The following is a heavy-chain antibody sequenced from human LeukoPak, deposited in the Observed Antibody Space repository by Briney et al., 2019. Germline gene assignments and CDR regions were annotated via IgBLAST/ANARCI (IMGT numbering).Heavy chain of an antibody. D-gene: IGHD5-18*01. Sequence: GESLKISFKGSGYSFTSYWIGWVRQMPGKGLEWMGIIYPGDSDTRYSPSFQGQVTISAGKSISTAYLQWSSLKASDTAMYYCARQGYSYGYQSWYFDLWGRGTLVTVSS. V-gene: IGHV5-51*01. J-gene: IGHJ2*01. CDR1: GYSFTSYW. CDR3: ARQGYSYGYQSWYFDL. CDR2: IYPGDSDT.